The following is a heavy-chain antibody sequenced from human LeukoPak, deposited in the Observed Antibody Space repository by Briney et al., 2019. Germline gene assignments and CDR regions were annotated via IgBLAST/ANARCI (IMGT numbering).Heavy chain of an antibody. D-gene: IGHD3-22*01. Sequence: ASVKVSCKVSGYTLTELSMHWVRQAPGKGLEWMGGFDPEDGETIYAQKFQGRVTMTEDTSTDTAYMELSSLRSEDTVVYYCATDWPSHYDSSGYLFYWGQGTLVTVSS. V-gene: IGHV1-24*01. CDR2: FDPEDGET. CDR3: ATDWPSHYDSSGYLFY. CDR1: GYTLTELS. J-gene: IGHJ4*02.